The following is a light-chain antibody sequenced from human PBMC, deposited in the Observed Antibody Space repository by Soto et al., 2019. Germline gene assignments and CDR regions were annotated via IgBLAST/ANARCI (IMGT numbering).Light chain of an antibody. CDR3: QQFNSYPHT. J-gene: IGKJ2*01. CDR2: AAS. V-gene: IGKV1-9*01. Sequence: DIQLTQSPSFLSASVGDRVTITCRASQGISSYLAWYQQKPGKAPKLLIYAASTLLSGVPSRFSGSGSGTEFTLTSGSLQPEDFATYYCQQFNSYPHTFGQGTELEIK. CDR1: QGISSY.